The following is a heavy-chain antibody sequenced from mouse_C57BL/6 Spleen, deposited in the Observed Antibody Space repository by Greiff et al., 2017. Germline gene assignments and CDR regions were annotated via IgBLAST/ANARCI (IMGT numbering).Heavy chain of an antibody. J-gene: IGHJ4*01. Sequence: QVQLQQPGAELVKPGASVKLSCKASGYTFTSYWMQWVKQRPGQGLEWIGEIDPSDSYTNYNQKFKGKATLTVDTSSSTAYMQLSSLTSEDSAVYYCANDGSSPYAMDYWGQGTSVTVSS. CDR1: GYTFTSYW. CDR2: IDPSDSYT. D-gene: IGHD1-1*01. V-gene: IGHV1-50*01. CDR3: ANDGSSPYAMDY.